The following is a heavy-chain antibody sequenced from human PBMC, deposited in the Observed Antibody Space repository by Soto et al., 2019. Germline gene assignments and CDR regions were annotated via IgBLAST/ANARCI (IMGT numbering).Heavy chain of an antibody. CDR1: GYTFTDYA. V-gene: IGHV1-3*01. CDR3: AKVSRMWTPDC. CDR2: IAPGNGNT. J-gene: IGHJ4*02. Sequence: QVQLVQSGAEVKKPGASVKVFCKASGYTFTDYAIHWVRQAPGQRLELMGWIAPGNGNTTYSQNFQGRVTITRDTSATTAYMELSSLRAEDTAVYYCAKVSRMWTPDCWCQGTLVTVSS. D-gene: IGHD2-21*01.